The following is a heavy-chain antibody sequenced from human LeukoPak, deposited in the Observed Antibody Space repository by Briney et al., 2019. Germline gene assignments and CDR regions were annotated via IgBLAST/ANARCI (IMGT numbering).Heavy chain of an antibody. D-gene: IGHD3-3*01. J-gene: IGHJ4*02. Sequence: PGGSLRLSCAASGFTFSSYGMHWVRQAPGKGLEWVAFIRYDGSNKYYADSVKGRFAISRDNSKNTLYLQMNSLRAEDTAVYYCAKDLGKYYDFWSGSPTGFDYWGQGTLVTVSS. CDR1: GFTFSSYG. CDR3: AKDLGKYYDFWSGSPTGFDY. CDR2: IRYDGSNK. V-gene: IGHV3-30*02.